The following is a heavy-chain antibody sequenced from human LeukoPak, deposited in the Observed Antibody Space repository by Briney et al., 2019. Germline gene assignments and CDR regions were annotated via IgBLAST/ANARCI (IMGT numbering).Heavy chain of an antibody. Sequence: GGSLRPSCAASGFTFSNYKMGWVRQAPGKGLEWAANIQQDGSEKYIVDSVKGRFTISRDNAENSVHPQMNSLRDEDTAVYFCARWNVAFDYWGQGTLVTVSS. V-gene: IGHV3-7*04. CDR2: IQQDGSEK. J-gene: IGHJ4*02. CDR3: ARWNVAFDY. CDR1: GFTFSNYK. D-gene: IGHD1-1*01.